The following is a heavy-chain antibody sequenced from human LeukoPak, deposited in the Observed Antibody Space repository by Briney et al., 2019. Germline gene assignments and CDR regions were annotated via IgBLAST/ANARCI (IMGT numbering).Heavy chain of an antibody. Sequence: PGGSLRLSCAASGFTFSSYALSWVRQAPGKGLEWLSSISGSSSYIYYADSVKGRFTVSRDYAENSLYLQMNSLRAEDTAVYYCARDRLGYSYGSIDYWGQGILVTVSS. CDR2: ISGSSSYI. CDR3: ARDRLGYSYGSIDY. J-gene: IGHJ4*02. D-gene: IGHD5-18*01. V-gene: IGHV3-21*01. CDR1: GFTFSSYA.